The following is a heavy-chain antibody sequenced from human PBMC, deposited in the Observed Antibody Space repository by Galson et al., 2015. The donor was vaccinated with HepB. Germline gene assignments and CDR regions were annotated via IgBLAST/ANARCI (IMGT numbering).Heavy chain of an antibody. CDR3: AREVMIRTLAHKTPDY. V-gene: IGHV3-7*03. J-gene: IGHJ4*02. Sequence: SLRLSCAASGFTFSVYWMSWVRQVPGKGLEWVADVNLDGSEMYYADSVKGRFTISRDNAERSVSLHMYSLRAEDTAVYYCAREVMIRTLAHKTPDYWGQGTLVTVSS. CDR2: VNLDGSEM. D-gene: IGHD3-16*01. CDR1: GFTFSVYW.